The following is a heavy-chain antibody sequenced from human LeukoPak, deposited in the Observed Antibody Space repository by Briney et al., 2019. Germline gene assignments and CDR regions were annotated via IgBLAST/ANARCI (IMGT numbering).Heavy chain of an antibody. Sequence: GGSLRLSCAASGFTFSSYWMSWVRQAPGKGLEWVSGIDGSGGSPPSADSVKGRFTISRDLSKNTLYLQMDSLRAEDTAAYYCARGKDHDFWNPFDYWGQGTLVTVSS. CDR1: GFTFSSYW. D-gene: IGHD3-3*01. J-gene: IGHJ4*02. V-gene: IGHV3-23*01. CDR2: IDGSGGSP. CDR3: ARGKDHDFWNPFDY.